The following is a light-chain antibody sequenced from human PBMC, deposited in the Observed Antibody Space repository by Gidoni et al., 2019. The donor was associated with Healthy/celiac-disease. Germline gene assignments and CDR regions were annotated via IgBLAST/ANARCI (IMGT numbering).Light chain of an antibody. CDR3: QQYDTLPS. J-gene: IGKJ5*01. Sequence: DSHMTQSPSSLSASVGDRVTITCQASQDISNYLNWYQQKPVKAPKLLIYDASNLETGVPSRFSGSGSGPDFTFTISSLQPEDIATYYCQQYDTLPSFGQGTRLEIK. CDR2: DAS. V-gene: IGKV1-33*01. CDR1: QDISNY.